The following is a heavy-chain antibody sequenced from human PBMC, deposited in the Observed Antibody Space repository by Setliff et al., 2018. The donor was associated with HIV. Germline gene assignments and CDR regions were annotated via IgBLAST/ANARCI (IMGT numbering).Heavy chain of an antibody. Sequence: SETLSLTCAVYGGSFSTYYWSWIRQSPGKGLECIGKISHSGGATYSASLKSRLSMSVDTSKNQFSLKLSSVTAADTAVYYCATYADRESNRFDPWGQGILVTVSS. CDR3: ATYADRESNRFDP. CDR1: GGSFSTYY. CDR2: ISHSGGA. J-gene: IGHJ5*02. D-gene: IGHD3-10*01. V-gene: IGHV4-34*01.